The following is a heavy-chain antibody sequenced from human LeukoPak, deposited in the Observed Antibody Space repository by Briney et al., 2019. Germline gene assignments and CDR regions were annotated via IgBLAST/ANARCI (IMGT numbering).Heavy chain of an antibody. V-gene: IGHV3-30-3*01. CDR1: GFTFSSYA. D-gene: IGHD3-10*01. Sequence: PGGSLRFSCAASGFTFSSYAMHWVRQAPGKGLEWVAVISYDGSNKYYADSVKGRFTISRDNSKNTLYLQMNSLRAEDTAVYYCARDHQIPQRLLWFGWGQGTLVTVSS. J-gene: IGHJ4*02. CDR2: ISYDGSNK. CDR3: ARDHQIPQRLLWFG.